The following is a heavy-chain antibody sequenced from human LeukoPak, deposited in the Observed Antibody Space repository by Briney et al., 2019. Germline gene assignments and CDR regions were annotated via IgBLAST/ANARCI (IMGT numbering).Heavy chain of an antibody. CDR1: GFTFDDYG. CDR2: INWNSGRI. CDR3: AKDEKYSSSWYAD. D-gene: IGHD6-13*01. V-gene: IGHV3-9*01. J-gene: IGHJ4*02. Sequence: PGGSLRLSCAASGFTFDDYGMRWVRQAPGKGLEWVSSINWNSGRIGYADSVKGRFPISRDNAKNSLYLQMNSLRAEDTALYYCAKDEKYSSSWYADWGQGTLVTVSS.